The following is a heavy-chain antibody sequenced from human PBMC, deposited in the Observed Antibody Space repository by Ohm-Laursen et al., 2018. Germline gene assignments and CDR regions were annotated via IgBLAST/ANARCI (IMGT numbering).Heavy chain of an antibody. CDR1: GFTFSDYW. D-gene: IGHD6-13*01. J-gene: IGHJ4*02. CDR3: AREVAAAEPYFDY. V-gene: IGHV3-21*01. CDR2: ISSSSSYI. Sequence: GSLRLSCAASGFTFSDYWMSWVRQAPGKGLEWVSSISSSSSYIYYADSVKGRFTISRDNAKNSLYLQMNSLRAEDTAVYYCAREVAAAEPYFDYWGQGTLVTVSS.